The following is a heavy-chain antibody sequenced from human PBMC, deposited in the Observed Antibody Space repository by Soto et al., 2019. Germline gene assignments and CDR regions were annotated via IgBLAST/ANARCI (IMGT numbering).Heavy chain of an antibody. V-gene: IGHV3-23*01. CDR2: ISGIGGST. D-gene: IGHD1-20*01. CDR1: GFTFSKYS. Sequence: EVQLLESGGGLVQPGGSLRISCAASGFTFSKYSMSWVRQAPGKGLEWVSGISGIGGSTYYADSVKGRFTISRDNSKNTLYLQMNSLRAEDTAVYSCAESYGDTWKLYYFDYWGQGTLVTVSS. J-gene: IGHJ4*02. CDR3: AESYGDTWKLYYFDY.